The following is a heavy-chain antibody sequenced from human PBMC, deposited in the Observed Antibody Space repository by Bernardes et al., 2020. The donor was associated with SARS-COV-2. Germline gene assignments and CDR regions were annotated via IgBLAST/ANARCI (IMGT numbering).Heavy chain of an antibody. Sequence: LSLTCTVSGGSISSSNFYWGWIRQAPGKGLEWIGSTYYSPSLQSRVTISVEMSKNQFSLKLSSVTAADTAVYYCVRGVEISGEVVLYYYGLDVWGQGTTVIVSS. CDR1: GGSISSSNFY. CDR3: VRGVEISGEVVLYYYGLDV. CDR2: T. V-gene: IGHV4-61*05. J-gene: IGHJ6*02. D-gene: IGHD3-3*01.